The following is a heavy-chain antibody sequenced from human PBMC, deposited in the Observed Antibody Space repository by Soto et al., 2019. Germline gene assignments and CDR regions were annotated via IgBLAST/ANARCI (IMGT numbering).Heavy chain of an antibody. CDR2: IIPIFGTA. J-gene: IGHJ6*02. CDR1: GGTFSSYA. D-gene: IGHD2-2*01. V-gene: IGHV1-69*13. Sequence: EASVKVSCKASGGTFSSYAISWVRQAPGQGLEWMGGIIPIFGTAKYAQKFQGRVTITADESTSTAYMELSSLRSEDTAVYYCARGPAARRSYYYYGMDVWGQGTTVTVSS. CDR3: ARGPAARRSYYYYGMDV.